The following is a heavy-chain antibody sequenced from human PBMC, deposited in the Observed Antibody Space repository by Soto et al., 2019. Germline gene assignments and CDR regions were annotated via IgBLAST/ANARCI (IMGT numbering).Heavy chain of an antibody. D-gene: IGHD6-6*01. CDR1: GYTLTDLS. V-gene: IGHV1-24*01. J-gene: IGHJ4*02. Sequence: ASVKVSCKVSGYTLTDLSMHWVRQAPGKGLEWMGGFDPEEGKTVYAQRFQGRLTMTGDTSTDTRYMELHSLTSDDTAVYYCAIKLGYFDYWGQGTLVTVSS. CDR2: FDPEEGKT. CDR3: AIKLGYFDY.